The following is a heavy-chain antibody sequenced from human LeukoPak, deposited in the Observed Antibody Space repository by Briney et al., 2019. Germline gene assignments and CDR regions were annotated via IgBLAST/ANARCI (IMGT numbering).Heavy chain of an antibody. V-gene: IGHV4-59*01. J-gene: IGHJ4*02. CDR1: GGSISAYY. Sequence: SETLSLTCTVSGGSISAYYWSWIRQPPGKRLECIGYIHYSGTTNYYPSLKSRVTIALDTSKDQFSLKLNSVTAADTAVYYCARFGTSSSRFFDQWGQGTLVTVSS. CDR3: ARFGTSSSRFFDQ. D-gene: IGHD6-6*01. CDR2: IHYSGTT.